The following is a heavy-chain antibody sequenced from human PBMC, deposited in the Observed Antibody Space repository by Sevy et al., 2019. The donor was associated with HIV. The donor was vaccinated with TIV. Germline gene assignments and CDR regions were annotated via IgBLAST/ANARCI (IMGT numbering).Heavy chain of an antibody. V-gene: IGHV3-23*01. D-gene: IGHD3-22*01. Sequence: GGSLRLSCAASEFTFSSYAMSWVRQAPGKGLEWVSAISGSGGSTYYADSVKGRFTISRDNSKNTLYLQMNSLRAEDTAVYYCAKANYDSSGYYYFWYFQHWGQGTLVTVSS. CDR1: EFTFSSYA. J-gene: IGHJ1*01. CDR2: ISGSGGST. CDR3: AKANYDSSGYYYFWYFQH.